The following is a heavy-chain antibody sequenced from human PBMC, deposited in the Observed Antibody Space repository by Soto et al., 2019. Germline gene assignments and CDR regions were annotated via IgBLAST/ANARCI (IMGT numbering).Heavy chain of an antibody. V-gene: IGHV3-23*01. CDR3: AKDRPTLSLYSSGWLDY. Sequence: GGSLRLSCAASGFTFSSYAMSWVRQAPGKGLEWVSAISGSGGSTYYADSVKGRFTISRDNSKNTLYLQMNSLRAEDTAVYYCAKDRPTLSLYSSGWLDYWGQGTLVTVSS. CDR2: ISGSGGST. J-gene: IGHJ4*02. CDR1: GFTFSSYA. D-gene: IGHD6-19*01.